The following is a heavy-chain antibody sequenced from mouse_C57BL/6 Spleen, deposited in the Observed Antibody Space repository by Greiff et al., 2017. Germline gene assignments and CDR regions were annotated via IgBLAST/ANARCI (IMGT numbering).Heavy chain of an antibody. D-gene: IGHD3-2*02. V-gene: IGHV2-2*01. Sequence: QVQLQQSGPGLVQPSQSLSITCTVSGFSLTSYGVHWVRQSPGKGLEWLGVIWSGGSTDYNAAFISRLSISKDNSKSQVFFKMNSLQADDTAIYYCARIDSSGYLMDYWGQGTSVTVSS. J-gene: IGHJ4*01. CDR1: GFSLTSYG. CDR3: ARIDSSGYLMDY. CDR2: IWSGGST.